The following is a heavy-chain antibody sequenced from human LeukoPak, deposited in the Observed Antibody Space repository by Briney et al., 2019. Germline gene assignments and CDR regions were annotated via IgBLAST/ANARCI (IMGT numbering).Heavy chain of an antibody. CDR2: IYYSGST. V-gene: IGHV4-39*07. D-gene: IGHD6-13*01. CDR3: ARIPFYSSSCPLGY. Sequence: PSETLSLTCTVSGGSISSSSYYWGWIRQPPGKGLEWIGSIYYSGSTYYNPSLKSRVTISVDTSKNQFSLKLSSVTAADTAVYYCARIPFYSSSCPLGYWGQGTLVTVSS. J-gene: IGHJ4*02. CDR1: GGSISSSSYY.